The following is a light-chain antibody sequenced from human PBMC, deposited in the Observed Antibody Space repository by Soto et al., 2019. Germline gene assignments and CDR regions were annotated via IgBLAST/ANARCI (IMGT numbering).Light chain of an antibody. J-gene: IGKJ4*01. CDR1: QSISGW. Sequence: DTRKTPPPAVLAAKVGDRVTISCRASQSISGWLAWYQQKPGKAPKLLISDASRLESGVPLRFSGSGFGTEFTFTISSLQPEDFATYYCQQYSGYPLTFGGGTKVDI. V-gene: IGKV1-5*01. CDR2: DAS. CDR3: QQYSGYPLT.